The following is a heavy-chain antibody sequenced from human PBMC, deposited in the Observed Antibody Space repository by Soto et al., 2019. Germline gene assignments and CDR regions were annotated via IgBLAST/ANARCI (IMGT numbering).Heavy chain of an antibody. CDR2: IIPIFGTA. V-gene: IGHV1-69*13. Sequence: GASVKVSCKASGGTFSSYAISWVRQAPGQGLEWMGGIIPIFGTANYAQKYQGRVTITADESASTAYMELSSLRSEDTAVYYCARGGSSWYSLDAFVIWGQGTMVTVSS. CDR1: GGTFSSYA. CDR3: ARGGSSWYSLDAFVI. J-gene: IGHJ3*02. D-gene: IGHD6-13*01.